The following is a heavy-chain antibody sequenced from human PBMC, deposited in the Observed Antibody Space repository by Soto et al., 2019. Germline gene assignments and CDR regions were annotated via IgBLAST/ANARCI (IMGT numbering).Heavy chain of an antibody. CDR3: AKALYDSSGYYPVDY. V-gene: IGHV3-23*01. Sequence: GGSLRLSCAASGFTFSSYAMSWVRQAPGKGLEWVSAISGSGGSTYYADSVKGRFTISRDNSKNTLHLQMNSLRAEDTAVYYCAKALYDSSGYYPVDYWGQGTLVTVSS. J-gene: IGHJ4*02. D-gene: IGHD3-22*01. CDR1: GFTFSSYA. CDR2: ISGSGGST.